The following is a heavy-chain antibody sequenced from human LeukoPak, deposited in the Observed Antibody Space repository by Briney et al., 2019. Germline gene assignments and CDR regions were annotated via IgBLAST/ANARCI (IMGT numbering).Heavy chain of an antibody. CDR3: AKIRRWLQLCDY. CDR2: IEQDGSEK. J-gene: IGHJ4*02. CDR1: GFTFSSYC. Sequence: GGSLRLSCAASGFTFSSYCMGWVRQAPGKGLEWVANIEQDGSEKYYVDSVKGRFTISRDNSKNTLYLQMNSLRAEDTAVYYCAKIRRWLQLCDYWGQGTLVTVSS. V-gene: IGHV3-7*01. D-gene: IGHD5-24*01.